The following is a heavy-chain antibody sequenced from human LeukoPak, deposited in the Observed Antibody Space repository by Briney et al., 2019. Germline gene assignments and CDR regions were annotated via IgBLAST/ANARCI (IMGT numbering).Heavy chain of an antibody. CDR1: GFTFTNAW. Sequence: GGSLRLSCAASGFTFTNAWMSWVRQAPGKGLEWVGRIKSKTDGGTTDYAAPVKGRFTISRDDSKNTLYLHMSSLKTEDTAVYYCTALWGFAFDIWGQGTLVTVFS. D-gene: IGHD7-27*01. CDR3: TALWGFAFDI. J-gene: IGHJ3*02. V-gene: IGHV3-15*01. CDR2: IKSKTDGGTT.